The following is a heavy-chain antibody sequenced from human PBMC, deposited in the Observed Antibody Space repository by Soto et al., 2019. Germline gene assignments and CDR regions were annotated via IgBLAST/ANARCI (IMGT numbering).Heavy chain of an antibody. CDR1: GFNFNNYW. J-gene: IGHJ4*02. Sequence: GESLKISCKGSGFNFNNYWIAWVRQMPGEGLELMGIVYPGDSDTRYRPSFQGQVIISADRSISTAYVQWRSLKASDTAMYYCAKTFSSGWSTTYFDKWGQGTQVTVSS. CDR3: AKTFSSGWSTTYFDK. D-gene: IGHD6-19*01. V-gene: IGHV5-51*01. CDR2: VYPGDSDT.